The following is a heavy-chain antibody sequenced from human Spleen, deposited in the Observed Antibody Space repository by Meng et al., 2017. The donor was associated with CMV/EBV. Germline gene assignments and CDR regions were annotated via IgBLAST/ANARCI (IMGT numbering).Heavy chain of an antibody. V-gene: IGHV4-39*07. CDR1: GASINGSGLY. CDR3: ARDWNPNGGYFDY. Sequence: SETLSLTGTVSGASINGSGLYWGWIRQPPGKGLEWIGSMYYSGRSYFNPSLKSRVTMSVDTSKNQFSLKLNSVTAADTAVYYCARDWNPNGGYFDYWGQGTLVTVSS. CDR2: MYYSGRS. J-gene: IGHJ4*02. D-gene: IGHD1-1*01.